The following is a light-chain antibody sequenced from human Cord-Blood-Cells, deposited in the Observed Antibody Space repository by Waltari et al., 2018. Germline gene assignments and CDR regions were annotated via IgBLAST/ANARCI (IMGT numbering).Light chain of an antibody. CDR2: KVS. J-gene: IGKJ4*01. Sequence: DVVMTQSPLSLPVTFGQPASISCWSRQSLVYSDGNTYLNWFQHRPGQSPRRLIYKVSNRDSGVPDRFSGSGSGTDFTLKISRVEAEDVGVYYCMQGTHWPLTFGGGTKVEIK. V-gene: IGKV2-30*01. CDR1: QSLVYSDGNTY. CDR3: MQGTHWPLT.